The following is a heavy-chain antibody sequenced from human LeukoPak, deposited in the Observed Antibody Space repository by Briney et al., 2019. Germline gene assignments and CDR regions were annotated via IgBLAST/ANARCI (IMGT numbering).Heavy chain of an antibody. CDR3: ARGRPQGWVHWFDS. CDR2: IYYSGNT. CDR1: GGSISSYY. V-gene: IGHV4-59*01. D-gene: IGHD1-26*01. Sequence: SVTLSLTCTVSGGSISSYYWNWIRQPPGKGLEWSGYIYYSGNTKYNPSLESRVTISVGTSKNQVSLKLRSVTAADTAVYYCARGRPQGWVHWFDSWGQGTLVTVSS. J-gene: IGHJ5*01.